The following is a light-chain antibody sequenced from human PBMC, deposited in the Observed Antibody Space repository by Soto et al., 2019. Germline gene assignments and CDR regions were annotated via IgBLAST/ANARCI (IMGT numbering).Light chain of an antibody. CDR3: KQYGSSPFT. Sequence: EIVLTQSPGTLSVSPGQRATLSCRASQSVASSYLSWYQHKPGQAPRLLIYGASSRATGIPDRFSGSGSGTDFTLTISRLEPEDFEVYYCKQYGSSPFTCGPGTKVDI. CDR1: QSVASSY. J-gene: IGKJ3*01. CDR2: GAS. V-gene: IGKV3-20*01.